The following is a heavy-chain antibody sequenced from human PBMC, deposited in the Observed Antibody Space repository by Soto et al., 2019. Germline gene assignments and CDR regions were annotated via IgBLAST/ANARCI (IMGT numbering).Heavy chain of an antibody. Sequence: QVQLQESGPGLVKPSETLSLTCTVSGGSVSSYYWSWIRQPPGKGLEYIGYIYYTGNSNYNPSLEGRVTISVDTSKNQFSLKLSSVTAADAAVYYCARVVTSSEFMGVFDYWGQGTLVTVSS. CDR3: ARVVTSSEFMGVFDY. V-gene: IGHV4-59*02. CDR1: GGSVSSYY. CDR2: IYYTGNS. J-gene: IGHJ4*02. D-gene: IGHD6-19*01.